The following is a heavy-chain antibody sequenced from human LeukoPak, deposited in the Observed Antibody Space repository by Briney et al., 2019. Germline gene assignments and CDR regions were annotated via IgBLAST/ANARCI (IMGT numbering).Heavy chain of an antibody. CDR3: ARTFYGSGSYYKFFH. J-gene: IGHJ4*02. D-gene: IGHD3-10*01. Sequence: SVKVSCKASGGTFSSYAISWVRQAPGQGLEWMGGIIPIFGTANYAQKFQGRVTITADESTSTAYMELSSLRSEDTAVYYCARTFYGSGSYYKFFHWGQGTLVTVSS. V-gene: IGHV1-69*13. CDR2: IIPIFGTA. CDR1: GGTFSSYA.